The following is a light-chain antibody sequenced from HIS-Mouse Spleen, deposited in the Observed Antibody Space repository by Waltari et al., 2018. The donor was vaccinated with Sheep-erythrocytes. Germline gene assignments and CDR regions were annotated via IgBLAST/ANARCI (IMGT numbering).Light chain of an antibody. CDR3: YSTDSSGNHRV. CDR2: EDS. CDR1: ALPQQY. J-gene: IGLJ1*01. Sequence: SYELTQPPSVSVSPGQTARITCSGDALPQQYASWYQQKSGQAPVLVIYEDSKRPPGTPGGFSGSRSGTMATLTSSGAQVEDEADYYGYSTDSSGNHRVFGTGTKVTVL. V-gene: IGLV3-10*01.